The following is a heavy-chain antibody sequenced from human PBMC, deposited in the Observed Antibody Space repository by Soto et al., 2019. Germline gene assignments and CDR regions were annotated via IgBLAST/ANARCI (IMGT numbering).Heavy chain of an antibody. D-gene: IGHD3-22*01. J-gene: IGHJ4*02. CDR2: FDPEDGET. Sequence: ASLKVSCKVSGYTLTELSMHWVRQAPGKGLEWMGGFDPEDGETIYAQKFQGRVTMTEDTSTDTAYMELSSLRSEDTAVYYCATLYDSSGYYDYWGQGTLVTVSS. CDR1: GYTLTELS. V-gene: IGHV1-24*01. CDR3: ATLYDSSGYYDY.